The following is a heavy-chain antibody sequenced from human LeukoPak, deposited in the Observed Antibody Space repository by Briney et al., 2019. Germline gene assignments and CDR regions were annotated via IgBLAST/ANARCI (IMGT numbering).Heavy chain of an antibody. CDR3: AAEIYGGNSDCCTFDF. CDR1: GFTFSNSA. D-gene: IGHD4-23*01. CDR2: IGVGGGNT. J-gene: IGHJ3*01. Sequence: SVKVSCKTSGFTFSNSAIQWVRQARGQGLEWIGWIGVGGGNTNSAQRSQDRVTITRDMSSSTAYMELTSLRSEDTAVYYCAAEIYGGNSDCCTFDFWGPGTPVTVSS. V-gene: IGHV1-58*02.